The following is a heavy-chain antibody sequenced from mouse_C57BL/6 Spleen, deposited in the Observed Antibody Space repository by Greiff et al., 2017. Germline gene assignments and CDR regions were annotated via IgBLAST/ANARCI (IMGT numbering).Heavy chain of an antibody. CDR3: ARIVEPNWENYFDY. D-gene: IGHD4-1*01. J-gene: IGHJ2*01. V-gene: IGHV1-39*01. CDR1: GYSFTDYN. CDR2: INPNYGTT. Sequence: VQLQQSGPELVKPGASVKISCKASGYSFTDYNMNWVKQSNGKSLEWIGVINPNYGTTSYNQKFKGKATLTADQSSSTAYMQLNSLTSEDSAVYYCARIVEPNWENYFDYWGQGTTLTVSS.